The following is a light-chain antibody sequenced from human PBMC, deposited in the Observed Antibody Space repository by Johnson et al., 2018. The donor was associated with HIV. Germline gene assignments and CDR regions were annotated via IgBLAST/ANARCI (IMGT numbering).Light chain of an antibody. CDR1: SSDMGNYA. V-gene: IGLV1-51*02. CDR3: GTWDSSLSASYV. J-gene: IGLJ1*01. Sequence: QSVLTQPPSVSAAPGQKVTISCSGSSSDMGNYAVSWYQQLPGTAPKLLIYETNKRPSGIPDRFSGSKSGTSATLGIPGLPTADEADYYCGTWDSSLSASYVFGTGTKVTVL. CDR2: ETN.